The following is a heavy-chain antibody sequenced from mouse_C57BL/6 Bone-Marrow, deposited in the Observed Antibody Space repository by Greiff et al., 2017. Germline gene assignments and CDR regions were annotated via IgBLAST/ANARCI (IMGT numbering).Heavy chain of an antibody. J-gene: IGHJ2*01. V-gene: IGHV5-4*03. Sequence: EVKLVESGGGLVKPGGSLKLSCAASGFTFSSYAMSWVRQTPEKRLEWVATISDGGSYTYYPDNVKGRFTISRDNAKNNLYLQMSHLKSEDTAMYYCARIPLITTVVAYYFDYWGQGTTLTVSS. CDR1: GFTFSSYA. D-gene: IGHD1-1*01. CDR2: ISDGGSYT. CDR3: ARIPLITTVVAYYFDY.